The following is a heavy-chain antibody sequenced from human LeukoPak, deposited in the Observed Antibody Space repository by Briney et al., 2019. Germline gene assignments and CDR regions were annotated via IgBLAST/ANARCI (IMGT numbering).Heavy chain of an antibody. D-gene: IGHD2-15*01. Sequence: YPSETLSLTCAVYGGSFSGYYWSWIRQPPGKGLEWIGEINHSGSTNYNPSLKSRVTISVDTSKNQFSLKLSSVTAADTAVYYCARASYCSAGSCYSDYWGQGTLVTVST. V-gene: IGHV4-34*01. CDR3: ARASYCSAGSCYSDY. J-gene: IGHJ4*02. CDR1: GGSFSGYY. CDR2: INHSGST.